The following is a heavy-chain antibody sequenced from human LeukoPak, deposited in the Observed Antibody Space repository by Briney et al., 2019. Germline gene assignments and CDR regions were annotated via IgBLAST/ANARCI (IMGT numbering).Heavy chain of an antibody. CDR3: ARPATSADAFDI. V-gene: IGHV5-51*01. CDR2: IYPGDSDT. Sequence: GESLKISCKGSGYRFTDYWIGWVRQMPGKGLELMGIIYPGDSDTRYSPSFQGQVTISADKSISTAYLQWGSLKASDTAMYYCARPATSADAFDIWGQGTMVTVSS. D-gene: IGHD3-10*01. CDR1: GYRFTDYW. J-gene: IGHJ3*02.